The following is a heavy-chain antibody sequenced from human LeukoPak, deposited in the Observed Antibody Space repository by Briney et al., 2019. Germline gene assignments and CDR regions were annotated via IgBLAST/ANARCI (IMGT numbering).Heavy chain of an antibody. CDR2: ISGSGGST. D-gene: IGHD2/OR15-2a*01. CDR1: GFTFSSYA. Sequence: GGSLRLSCAASGFTFSSYAMSWVRQAPGKGLEWVSAISGSGGSTYYADSVKGRFTISRDNSKNTLYLQMNSLRAEDTAVYYCANLISAAIYDPNGAFGIWGQGTMVTVSS. V-gene: IGHV3-23*01. CDR3: ANLISAAIYDPNGAFGI. J-gene: IGHJ3*02.